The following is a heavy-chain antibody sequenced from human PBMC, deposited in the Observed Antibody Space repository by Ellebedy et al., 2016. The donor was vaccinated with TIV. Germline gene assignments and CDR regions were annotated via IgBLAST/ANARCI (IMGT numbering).Heavy chain of an antibody. D-gene: IGHD1-14*01. Sequence: AASVKVSCKASGYTFSNYYMHWVRQAPGQGLEWLGIINPRSGNTSYAQKLQGRITMTRDTSTSTVYMDLSSLRSEDTAVYYCARDVGPPAGNGFDIWGQGTMVTVSS. J-gene: IGHJ3*02. CDR2: INPRSGNT. V-gene: IGHV1-46*01. CDR1: GYTFSNYY. CDR3: ARDVGPPAGNGFDI.